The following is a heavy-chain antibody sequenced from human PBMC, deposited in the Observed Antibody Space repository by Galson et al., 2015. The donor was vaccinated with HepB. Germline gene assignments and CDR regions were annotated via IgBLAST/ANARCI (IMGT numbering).Heavy chain of an antibody. CDR3: AKDVTMVRGVMGD. CDR2: ISGSGGST. Sequence: SLRLSCAASGFTFSSYAMSWVRQAPGKGLEWVSAISGSGGSTYYTDSVKGRFTISRDNSKNTLYLQMNSLRAEDTAVHYCAKDVTMVRGVMGDWGQGTLVTVSS. V-gene: IGHV3-23*01. CDR1: GFTFSSYA. D-gene: IGHD3-10*01. J-gene: IGHJ4*02.